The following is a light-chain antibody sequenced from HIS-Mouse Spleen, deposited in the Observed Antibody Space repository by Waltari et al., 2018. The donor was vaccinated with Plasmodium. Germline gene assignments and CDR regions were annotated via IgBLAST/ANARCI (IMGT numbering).Light chain of an antibody. CDR3: QQYNNWPFT. V-gene: IGKV3-15*01. CDR1: QSVSSN. CDR2: GSS. Sequence: EIVMTQSPATLSVSPGERANLSCRASQSVSSNLAWYQQKPGQAPRLLIDGSSTRATGIPARFSCSWSGTEFTLTISSLQSEDFAVYYCQQYNNWPFTFGPGTKVDIK. J-gene: IGKJ3*01.